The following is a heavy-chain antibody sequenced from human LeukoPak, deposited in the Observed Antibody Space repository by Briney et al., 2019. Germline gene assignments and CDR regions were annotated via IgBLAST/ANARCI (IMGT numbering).Heavy chain of an antibody. J-gene: IGHJ3*02. V-gene: IGHV3-7*01. CDR2: INQDASEK. CDR3: ARGHVTVSAHDDAFDI. CDR1: GFTFSNSW. D-gene: IGHD5/OR15-5a*01. Sequence: GGSLRLSCAASGFTFSNSWMSWVRQAPGKGLEWVAIINQDASEKYYVDSVKGRFTISRDNAENLLYVQMNSLRADDTAVYYCARGHVTVSAHDDAFDIWGQGTMVTVSS.